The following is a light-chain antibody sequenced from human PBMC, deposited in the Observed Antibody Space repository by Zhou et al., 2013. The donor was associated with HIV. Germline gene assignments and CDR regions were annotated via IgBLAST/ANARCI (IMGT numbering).Light chain of an antibody. Sequence: EIVLTQSPGHPVFVSRRKSHPLLLGQSEYYQQLLSLVPTKPGQAPRLLIYGASTRATGIPARFSGSGSGTEFTLTISSLQSEDFAVYYCQQYNNWPPWTFGQGTKVEIK. CDR1: EYYQQ. J-gene: IGKJ1*01. V-gene: IGKV3-15*01. CDR3: QQYNNWPPWT. CDR2: GAS.